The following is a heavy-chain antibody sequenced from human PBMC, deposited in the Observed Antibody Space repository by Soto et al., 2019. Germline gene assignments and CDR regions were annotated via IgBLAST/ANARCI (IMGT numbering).Heavy chain of an antibody. CDR3: AGGTGWVHDY. CDR1: GFTFSNYW. CDR2: IKQDGSAK. D-gene: IGHD1-1*01. V-gene: IGHV3-7*04. J-gene: IGHJ4*02. Sequence: GGSLRLSCAGSGFTFSNYWMNWLRQTPGKGLEWVANIKQDGSAKNYVESVKGRFTISRDNAKNLVYLQTNSLRAEDTAVYYCAGGTGWVHDYWGQGTLVTVSS.